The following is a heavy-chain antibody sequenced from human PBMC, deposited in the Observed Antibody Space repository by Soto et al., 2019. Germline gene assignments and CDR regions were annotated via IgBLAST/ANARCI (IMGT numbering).Heavy chain of an antibody. V-gene: IGHV3-7*01. Sequence: LRLSCAASGFTFSSYWMSWVRQAPGKGLEWVANIKQDGSEKYYVDSVKGRFTISRDNARNSLYLQMNSLRVEDTAVYYCAVPYGDSLYYYGMDVWGQGTTVTVSS. CDR2: IKQDGSEK. CDR1: GFTFSSYW. J-gene: IGHJ6*02. CDR3: AVPYGDSLYYYGMDV. D-gene: IGHD4-17*01.